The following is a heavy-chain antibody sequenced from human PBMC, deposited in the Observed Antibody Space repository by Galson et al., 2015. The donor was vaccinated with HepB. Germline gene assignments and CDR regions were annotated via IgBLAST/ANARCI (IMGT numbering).Heavy chain of an antibody. V-gene: IGHV2-5*01. CDR2: IYWNDDK. Sequence: PALVKPTQTLTLTCTFSGFSLSTSGVGVGWIRQPPGKALEWLALIYWNDDKRYSPSLKSRLTITKDTSKNQVVLTMTNMDPVDTATYYCAHSPARTTVTTRLDTGWYFDLWGRGTLVTVSS. J-gene: IGHJ2*01. CDR3: AHSPARTTVTTRLDTGWYFDL. CDR1: GFSLSTSGVG. D-gene: IGHD4-17*01.